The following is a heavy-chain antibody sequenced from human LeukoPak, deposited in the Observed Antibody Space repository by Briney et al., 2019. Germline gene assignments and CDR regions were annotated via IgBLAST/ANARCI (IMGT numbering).Heavy chain of an antibody. Sequence: GGSLRLSCAASGFTFSSYAMSWVRQAPGKGLEWVSAISGSGGSTYYADSVKGRFTISRDNSKNTLYLQMNSLRAEDTAVYYCAKDPTGIVGAIPNNYGMDVWGQGTTVTVSS. CDR3: AKDPTGIVGAIPNNYGMDV. D-gene: IGHD1-26*01. CDR2: ISGSGGST. V-gene: IGHV3-23*01. CDR1: GFTFSSYA. J-gene: IGHJ6*02.